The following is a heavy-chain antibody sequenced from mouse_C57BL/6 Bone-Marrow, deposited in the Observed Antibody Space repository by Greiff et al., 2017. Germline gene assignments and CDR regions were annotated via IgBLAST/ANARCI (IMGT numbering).Heavy chain of an antibody. Sequence: QVQLQQPGAELVMPGASVKLSCKASGYTFTSYWMHWVKQRPGQGLEWIGEIDPSDGYTNYNQKFQGKSTLTVDKSSSTAYMQLSSLTSEDSAVYYCARRLTGTGGFAYWGQGTLVTVSA. D-gene: IGHD4-1*01. J-gene: IGHJ3*01. CDR3: ARRLTGTGGFAY. CDR1: GYTFTSYW. CDR2: IDPSDGYT. V-gene: IGHV1-69*01.